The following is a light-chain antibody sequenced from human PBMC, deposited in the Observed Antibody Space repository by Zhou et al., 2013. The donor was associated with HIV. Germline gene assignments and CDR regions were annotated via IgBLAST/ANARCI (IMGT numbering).Light chain of an antibody. J-gene: IGKJ1*01. Sequence: ETLLTQSPGTLSLSPGEGATLSCRASQSVSSSYLAWYQQKPGQAPRLLIYDASIRPTGIPDRFSGSGSGTDFTLTIARLEPEDFAVYYCQQYGSSPWTFGQGTKVKSN. V-gene: IGKV3-20*01. CDR2: DAS. CDR1: QSVSSSY. CDR3: QQYGSSPWT.